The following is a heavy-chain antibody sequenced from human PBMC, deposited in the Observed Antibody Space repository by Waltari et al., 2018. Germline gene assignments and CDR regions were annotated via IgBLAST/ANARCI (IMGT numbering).Heavy chain of an antibody. D-gene: IGHD6-13*01. Sequence: QVQLQESGPGLVKPSETLSLTCTVSGGSIRSYYWSWIRQPPGKGLEWIGYIYYSGSTNYNPSLKSRVTISVDTSKNQFSLKLSSVTAADTAVYYCARDGVIAAAGRSAFDIWGQGTMVTVSS. CDR1: GGSIRSYY. CDR3: ARDGVIAAAGRSAFDI. CDR2: IYYSGST. V-gene: IGHV4-59*01. J-gene: IGHJ3*02.